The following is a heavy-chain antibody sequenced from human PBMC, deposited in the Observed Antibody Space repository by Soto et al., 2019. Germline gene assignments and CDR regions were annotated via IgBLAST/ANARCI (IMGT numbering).Heavy chain of an antibody. D-gene: IGHD6-13*01. CDR1: GFTFSSYS. J-gene: IGHJ4*01. V-gene: IGHV3-21*01. Sequence: PGGALRVFCAASGFTFSSYSMNWVRQAPGKGLEWVSSISSSSSYIYYADSVKGRFTISRDNAKNSLYLQMNSLRAEDTAVYYCASDVLAAAFTGFVYRGHGTLVPVS. CDR2: ISSSSSYI. CDR3: ASDVLAAAFTGFVY.